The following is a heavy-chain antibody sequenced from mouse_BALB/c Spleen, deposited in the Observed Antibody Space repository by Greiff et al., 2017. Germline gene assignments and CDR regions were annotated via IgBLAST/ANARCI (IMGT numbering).Heavy chain of an antibody. CDR3: AENRYDVSWFAY. CDR2: ISYDGSN. CDR1: GYSITSGYY. Sequence: EVKLMESGPGLVKPSQSLSLTCSVTGYSITSGYYWNWIRQFPGNKLEWMGYISYDGSNNYNPSLKNRISITRDTSKNQFFLKLNSVTTEDTATYYCAENRYDVSWFAYWGQGTLVTVAA. V-gene: IGHV3-6*02. D-gene: IGHD2-14*01. J-gene: IGHJ3*01.